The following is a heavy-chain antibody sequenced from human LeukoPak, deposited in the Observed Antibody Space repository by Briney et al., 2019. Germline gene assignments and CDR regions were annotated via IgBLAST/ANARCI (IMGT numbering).Heavy chain of an antibody. Sequence: SETLSLTCTVSGDSISSSSSYWGWIRQPPGKGLEWIGSIYCGNTYYNTSLKSRVTISVDTSKNQFSLKLSSVTAADTAVYYCARLPTSRARPNLNYYYYYMDVWGKGTTVTISS. V-gene: IGHV4-39*01. D-gene: IGHD5-24*01. CDR2: IYCGNT. CDR3: ARLPTSRARPNLNYYYYYMDV. J-gene: IGHJ6*03. CDR1: GDSISSSSSY.